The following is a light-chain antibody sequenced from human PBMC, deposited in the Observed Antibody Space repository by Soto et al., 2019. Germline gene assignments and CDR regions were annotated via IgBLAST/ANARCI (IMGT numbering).Light chain of an antibody. V-gene: IGLV2-14*01. CDR3: TSYTSGGTLVV. CDR1: SSDVGGYHY. J-gene: IGLJ2*01. Sequence: QSVLTQPASVSGSPGQSITISCTGTSSDVGGYHYVSWYQQHPGKAPKLMIYDVSKRPSGVSNRFSGSKSGNTASLTISGLQAEDEADYYCTSYTSGGTLVVFGGGTKLTVL. CDR2: DVS.